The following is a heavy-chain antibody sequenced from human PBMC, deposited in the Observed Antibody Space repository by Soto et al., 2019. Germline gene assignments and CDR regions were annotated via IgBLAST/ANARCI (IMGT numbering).Heavy chain of an antibody. V-gene: IGHV3-23*01. D-gene: IGHD4-17*01. CDR3: AAGGTVTRLDY. CDR1: GFTFSSYA. CDR2: ISGSGGST. Sequence: EVQLLESGGGLVQPGGSLRLSCTASGFTFSSYAMSWVRQAPGKGLEWVSTISGSGGSTYSADSVKGRFSISRDNLKSTRYLQMNSLRADDTAVYYCAAGGTVTRLDYWGQGTLVTVSS. J-gene: IGHJ4*02.